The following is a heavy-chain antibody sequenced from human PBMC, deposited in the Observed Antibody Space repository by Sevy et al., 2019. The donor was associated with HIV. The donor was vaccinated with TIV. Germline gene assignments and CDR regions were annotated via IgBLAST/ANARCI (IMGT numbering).Heavy chain of an antibody. J-gene: IGHJ6*02. D-gene: IGHD1-26*01. CDR2: IYYSGST. CDR1: GGSVNSGRYY. CDR3: VVGPTMYYYGLDV. Sequence: SETLSLTCIVSGGSVNSGRYYWSWIRQSPGKGLEWIGYIYYSGSTGYNPTLKSRVTISLETSKNQFSLNLRSVTAADTAVYFCVVGPTMYYYGLDVWGQGTTVTVSS. V-gene: IGHV4-61*01.